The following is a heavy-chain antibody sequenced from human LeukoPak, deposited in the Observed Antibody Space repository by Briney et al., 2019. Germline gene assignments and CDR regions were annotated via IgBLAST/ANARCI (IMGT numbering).Heavy chain of an antibody. CDR2: IYPRDSDT. V-gene: IGHV5-51*01. Sequence: GESLKISCKASGYTFTHQWIGCVRQKSGRGLEWMEIIYPRDSDTRYSPSFQGHVSISADTSINTAYLEWSRLEAADTAIYYCARHSDVIGAIWGQGTLVTVSS. CDR1: GYTFTHQW. D-gene: IGHD3-10*01. J-gene: IGHJ4*02. CDR3: ARHSDVIGAI.